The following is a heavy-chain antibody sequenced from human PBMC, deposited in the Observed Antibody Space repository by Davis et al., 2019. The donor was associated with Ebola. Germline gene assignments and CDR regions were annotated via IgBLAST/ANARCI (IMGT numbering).Heavy chain of an antibody. J-gene: IGHJ4*02. Sequence: ASVKVSCKASGYTFTSYGISWLRQAPGQGLEWMGWISAYNGNTNYAQKLQGRVTMTTDTSTSTAYMELRSLRSDDTAVYYCARDTLLFGDLLYTRYGDFDYWGQGTLVTVSS. CDR3: ARDTLLFGDLLYTRYGDFDY. CDR2: ISAYNGNT. CDR1: GYTFTSYG. V-gene: IGHV1-18*01. D-gene: IGHD3-10*01.